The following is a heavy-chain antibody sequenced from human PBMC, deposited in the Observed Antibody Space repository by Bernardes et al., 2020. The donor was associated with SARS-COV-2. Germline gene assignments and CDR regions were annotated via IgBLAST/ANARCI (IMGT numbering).Heavy chain of an antibody. CDR3: ARDLGYCTNGVCSP. D-gene: IGHD2-8*01. J-gene: IGHJ5*02. CDR1: GFTFSSYW. V-gene: IGHV3-74*01. Sequence: GGSLRLSCAGSGFTFSSYWMHWVRQAPGKGPVWVSRINTDGSSTSYADSVKGRFTISRDNAKNMLFLQMSGLRAEDTAMYYCARDLGYCTNGVCSPWGQGTLVTVSS. CDR2: INTDGSST.